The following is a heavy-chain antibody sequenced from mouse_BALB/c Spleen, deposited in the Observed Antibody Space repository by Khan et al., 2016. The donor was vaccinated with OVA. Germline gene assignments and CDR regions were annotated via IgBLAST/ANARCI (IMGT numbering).Heavy chain of an antibody. J-gene: IGHJ3*01. CDR1: GFNFKDTY. CDR3: ATIYDNPFAY. Sequence: VQLKQSGAELVKPGASVKLSCSASGFNFKDTYIHWMKQRPEQGLEWIGWIDPPNDDSKYGPKFKAKATLTADTSSNTAYLQLSSLTSEDTAVYCCATIYDNPFAYWGQGTLVSVSA. V-gene: IGHV14-3*02. D-gene: IGHD2-3*01. CDR2: IDPPNDDS.